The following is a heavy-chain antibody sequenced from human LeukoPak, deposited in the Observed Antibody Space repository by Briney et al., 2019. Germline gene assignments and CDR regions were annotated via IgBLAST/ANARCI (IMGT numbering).Heavy chain of an antibody. CDR2: INSGGSST. CDR3: ARDVVVPAGRAKHYYYYGMDV. J-gene: IGHJ6*02. Sequence: GGSLRLSCAASGFSFSDYYMIWIRQAPGKGLVWVSRINSGGSSTSYADSVKGRFTISRDNAKNTLYLQMNSLRAEDTAVYYCARDVVVPAGRAKHYYYYGMDVWGQGTTVTVSS. D-gene: IGHD2-2*01. CDR1: GFSFSDYY. V-gene: IGHV3-74*01.